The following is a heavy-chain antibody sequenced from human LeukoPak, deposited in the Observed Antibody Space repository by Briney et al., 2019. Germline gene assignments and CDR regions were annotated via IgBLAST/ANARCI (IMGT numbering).Heavy chain of an antibody. CDR1: GYTFTSYG. Sequence: ASVKVSCKASGYTFTSYGISWVRQAPGQGLEWMGWISAYNGNTNYAQKLQGRVTMTTDTSTSTVYMELRSLRSDDTAVYYCAREDSSGYQHFDYWGQGTLVTVSS. J-gene: IGHJ4*02. V-gene: IGHV1-18*01. CDR2: ISAYNGNT. CDR3: AREDSSGYQHFDY. D-gene: IGHD3-22*01.